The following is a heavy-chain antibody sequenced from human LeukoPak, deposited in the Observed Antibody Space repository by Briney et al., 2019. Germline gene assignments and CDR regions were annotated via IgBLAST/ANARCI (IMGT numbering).Heavy chain of an antibody. CDR1: GGSFSGYY. CDR3: ARGGPGYSSSWYIPY. V-gene: IGHV4-34*01. CDR2: INHSGST. Sequence: SETLSLTCAVYGGSFSGYYWSWIRQPPGKGLEWIGEINHSGSTNYNLSLKSRVTISVDTSKNQFSLKLSSVTAADTAVYYCARGGPGYSSSWYIPYWGQGTLVTVSS. J-gene: IGHJ4*02. D-gene: IGHD6-13*01.